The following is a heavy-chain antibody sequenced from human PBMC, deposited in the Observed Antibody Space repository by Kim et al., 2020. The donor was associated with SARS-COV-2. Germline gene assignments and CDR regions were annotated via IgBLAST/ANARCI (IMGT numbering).Heavy chain of an antibody. CDR1: GGSFSGYY. V-gene: IGHV4-34*01. J-gene: IGHJ6*02. D-gene: IGHD6-6*01. Sequence: SETLSLTCADYGGSFSGYYWGWIRQPPGGGLEWIGEINHSGSTNYNPSLKSRVTISVDTSKNQFSLKLSSVTAADTAVYYCTRDAAARHYHYYHGMDVWGQGTTVTVSS. CDR2: INHSGST. CDR3: TRDAAARHYHYYHGMDV.